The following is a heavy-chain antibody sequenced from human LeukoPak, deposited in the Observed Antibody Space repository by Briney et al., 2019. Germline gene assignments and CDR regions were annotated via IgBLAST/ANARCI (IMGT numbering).Heavy chain of an antibody. CDR1: GGSISSGGYY. D-gene: IGHD3-10*01. Sequence: SETLSLTCTVSGGSISSGGYYRSWIRQHPGKGLEWIGYIYYSGSTYYNPSLKSRVTISVDTSKNQFSLKLSSVTAADTAVYYCARDRGLTYYYGSGSYERGYYYYGMDVWGQGTTVTVSS. V-gene: IGHV4-31*03. CDR3: ARDRGLTYYYGSGSYERGYYYYGMDV. CDR2: IYYSGST. J-gene: IGHJ6*02.